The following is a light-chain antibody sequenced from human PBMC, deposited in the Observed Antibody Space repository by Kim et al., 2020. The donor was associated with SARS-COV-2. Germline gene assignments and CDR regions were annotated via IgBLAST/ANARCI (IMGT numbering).Light chain of an antibody. CDR1: QTVSSSY. CDR3: QQYGTSLWT. CDR2: VAS. Sequence: EIVLTQSPGTLSLSPGERATLSGRASQTVSSSYLAWYQQKPGQAPRLLIYVASNRATGIPDRFSGSGSGTDFTLTISRVEPEDFAAYYCQQYGTSLWTFGQGTKVDIK. V-gene: IGKV3-20*01. J-gene: IGKJ1*01.